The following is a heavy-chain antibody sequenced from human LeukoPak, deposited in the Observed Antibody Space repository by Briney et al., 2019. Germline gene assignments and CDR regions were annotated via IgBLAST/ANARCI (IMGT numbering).Heavy chain of an antibody. V-gene: IGHV1-2*03. Sequence: VASVRVSCKASGYTFTGYYMHWVPQAPGQGLEWMGWINPNSGGTNYAQKFQGRVTMTRDTSISTAYMELSRLRSDDTAVYYCARDTADRTKYYYDSSGHFDYWGQGTLVTASS. D-gene: IGHD3-22*01. CDR3: ARDTADRTKYYYDSSGHFDY. CDR2: INPNSGGT. CDR1: GYTFTGYY. J-gene: IGHJ4*02.